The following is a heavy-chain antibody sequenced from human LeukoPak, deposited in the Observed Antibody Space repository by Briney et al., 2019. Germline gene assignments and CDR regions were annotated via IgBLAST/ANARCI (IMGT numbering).Heavy chain of an antibody. Sequence: PSETLSLTCTVSGGSISSSSYCWGWIRQPPGKGLEWIGSIYYSGSTYYNPSLKSRVTISVDTSKNQFSLKLSSVTAADTAVYYCASGRAARPLFGLLDYYFDYWGQGTLVTVSS. CDR1: GGSISSSSYC. D-gene: IGHD6-6*01. V-gene: IGHV4-39*07. J-gene: IGHJ4*02. CDR3: ASGRAARPLFGLLDYYFDY. CDR2: IYYSGST.